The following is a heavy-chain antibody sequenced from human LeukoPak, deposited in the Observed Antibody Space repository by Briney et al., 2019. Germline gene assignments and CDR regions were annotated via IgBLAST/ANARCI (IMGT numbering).Heavy chain of an antibody. CDR1: GFTFSSYA. CDR3: AKRSPYCSSTSCYEDV. Sequence: GGSLRLSCAASGFTFSSYAMSWVRQAPGKGLEWVSAISGSGGSTYYADSVKGRFTISRDNSKNTLYLQMNSLRAEDTAVYYCAKRSPYCSSTSCYEDVWGKGTTVTVSS. CDR2: ISGSGGST. D-gene: IGHD2-2*01. J-gene: IGHJ6*04. V-gene: IGHV3-23*01.